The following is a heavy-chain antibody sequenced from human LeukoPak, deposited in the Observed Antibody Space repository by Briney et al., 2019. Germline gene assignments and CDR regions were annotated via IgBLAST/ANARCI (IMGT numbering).Heavy chain of an antibody. V-gene: IGHV3-53*01. Sequence: GGSLSLSCAASGFTVSSNYMSWVRQAPGKGLEWVSVIYSGGSTYYADSVKGRFTISRDNSKNTLYLQMNSLRAEDTAVYYCARDQMVGTYYYGMDVWGQGTTVTVSS. D-gene: IGHD3-10*01. CDR2: IYSGGST. CDR3: ARDQMVGTYYYGMDV. J-gene: IGHJ6*02. CDR1: GFTVSSNY.